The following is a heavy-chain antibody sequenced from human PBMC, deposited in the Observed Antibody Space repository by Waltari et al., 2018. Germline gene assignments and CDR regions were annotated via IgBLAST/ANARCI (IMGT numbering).Heavy chain of an antibody. V-gene: IGHV4-38-2*02. CDR3: ARITGTTPLNAFDI. Sequence: QVQLQESGPGLVKPSETLSLTCTVSGYSISSGYYWGWIRQPPGRGLEWIASIYHSGSTYDNLTRKSRVTIAVDTAKNQCALKLSSVTAADTAVYYCARITGTTPLNAFDIWGQGTMVTVSS. CDR2: IYHSGST. CDR1: GYSISSGYY. J-gene: IGHJ3*02. D-gene: IGHD1-7*01.